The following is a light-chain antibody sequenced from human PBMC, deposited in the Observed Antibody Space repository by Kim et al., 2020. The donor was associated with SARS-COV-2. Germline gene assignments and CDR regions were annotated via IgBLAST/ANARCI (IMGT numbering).Light chain of an antibody. Sequence: GQCVLVSFSGSISTMGNNVVNEHPQLPGTAPKLLMFSNDYRPSGVPDLFSGSKSGTSASLAISGLQSEDEADYYCAAWDDSLKGSVFGGGTQLTVL. V-gene: IGLV1-44*01. J-gene: IGLJ3*02. CDR1: ISTMGNNV. CDR2: SND. CDR3: AAWDDSLKGSV.